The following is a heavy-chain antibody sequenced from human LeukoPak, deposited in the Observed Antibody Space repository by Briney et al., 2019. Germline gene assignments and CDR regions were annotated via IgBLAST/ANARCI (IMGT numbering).Heavy chain of an antibody. CDR1: GFTFSIYS. Sequence: GGSLRLSCAASGFTFSIYSMNCVPQAPGKGREWVSSISSSSSYIYYADSVKGRFTISRDNAQNSLYLQMNSLRAEDTAVYYCARDGEPWSDAFDIWGQGTMVTVSS. J-gene: IGHJ3*02. D-gene: IGHD1-1*01. CDR3: ARDGEPWSDAFDI. V-gene: IGHV3-21*01. CDR2: ISSSSSYI.